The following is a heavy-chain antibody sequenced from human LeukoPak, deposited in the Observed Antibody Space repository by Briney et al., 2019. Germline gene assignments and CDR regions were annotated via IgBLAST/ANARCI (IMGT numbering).Heavy chain of an antibody. CDR1: GGSISSYY. CDR3: ARGRLGSTLD. CDR2: IYYSGST. D-gene: IGHD3-16*01. Sequence: SETLSLTCTVSGGSISSYYWSWIRQPPGKGLEWIGYIYYSGSTNYNPSLKSRVTISVDTSKNQFSLKLSSVTAADTAVYYCARGRLGSTLDWSQGTLVTVSS. J-gene: IGHJ4*02. V-gene: IGHV4-59*01.